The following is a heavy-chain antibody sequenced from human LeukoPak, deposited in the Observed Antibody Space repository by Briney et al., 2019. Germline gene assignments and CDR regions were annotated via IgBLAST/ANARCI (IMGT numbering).Heavy chain of an antibody. V-gene: IGHV3-74*01. Sequence: GGSLRLSCAASGFTFSSYWMHWVRQAPGKGLVWVSRINSDGSSTSYADSVKGRFTISRDNAKNSLYLQMNSLRAEDTAVYYCARDDGYGDYRGYFDYWGQGTLVTVSS. D-gene: IGHD4-17*01. CDR3: ARDDGYGDYRGYFDY. CDR2: INSDGSST. J-gene: IGHJ4*02. CDR1: GFTFSSYW.